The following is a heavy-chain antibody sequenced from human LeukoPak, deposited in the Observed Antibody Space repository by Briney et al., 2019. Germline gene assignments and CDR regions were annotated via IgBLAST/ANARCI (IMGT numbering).Heavy chain of an antibody. CDR1: GGSISSSSYY. J-gene: IGHJ2*01. D-gene: IGHD3-3*01. V-gene: IGHV4-39*07. CDR3: ARGTMGWYFDL. Sequence: SETLSLTCTVSGGSISSSSYYWGWIRQPPGKGLEWIGSIYHSGSTYYNPSLKSRVTISVDTSKNQFSLKLSSVTAADTAVYYCARGTMGWYFDLWGRGTLVTVSS. CDR2: IYHSGST.